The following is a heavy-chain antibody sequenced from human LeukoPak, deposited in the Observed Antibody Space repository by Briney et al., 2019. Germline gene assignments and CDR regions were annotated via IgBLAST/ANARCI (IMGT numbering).Heavy chain of an antibody. V-gene: IGHV3-23*01. CDR1: GFTLSSYA. CDR2: VDGGGGGT. CDR3: AKQSAGSAAWYSLHYDF. D-gene: IGHD6-13*01. J-gene: IGHJ4*02. Sequence: GGSLRLSCVASGFTLSSYAMTWVRQAPGRGLEWVSSVDGGGGGTYYADSVKGRFTISRDNSKDTLYLQMNGLRAEDTAVYFCAKQSAGSAAWYSLHYDFWGQGTLVTVSS.